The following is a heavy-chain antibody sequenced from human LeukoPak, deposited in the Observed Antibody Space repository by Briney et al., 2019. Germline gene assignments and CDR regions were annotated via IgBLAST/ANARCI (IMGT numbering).Heavy chain of an antibody. J-gene: IGHJ4*02. CDR3: ARHVGIHLWSLYFDY. D-gene: IGHD5-18*01. CDR1: GGSISSYY. V-gene: IGHV4-59*08. Sequence: SETLSLTCIVSGGSISSYYWSWIRQPPGKGLEWIGYIYSSASTDYNPSLKSRVTISLDTSNHQFSLKLTSVTDADTAVYYCARHVGIHLWSLYFDYWGQGSLVTVSS. CDR2: IYSSAST.